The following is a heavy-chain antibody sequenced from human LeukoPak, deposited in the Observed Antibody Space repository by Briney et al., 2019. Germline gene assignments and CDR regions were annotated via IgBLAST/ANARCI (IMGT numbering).Heavy chain of an antibody. CDR2: ISYDGSNK. CDR1: AFTLRSYA. J-gene: IGHJ4*02. Sequence: PGGSLRLSCAASAFTLRSYAIHWVRQAPGKGLEWVAVISYDGSNKYYADSVKGRFTISRDNSKNTLYLPMNSLRAEDPAVYYCPRSLQCYYSWGSYPYYFDYWGQGTLVTVSS. V-gene: IGHV3-30*04. D-gene: IGHD3-10*01. CDR3: PRSLQCYYSWGSYPYYFDY.